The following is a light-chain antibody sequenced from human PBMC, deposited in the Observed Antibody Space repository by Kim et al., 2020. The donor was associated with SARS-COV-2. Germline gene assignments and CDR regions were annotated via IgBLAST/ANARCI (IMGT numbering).Light chain of an antibody. CDR1: SSNIGSNT. J-gene: IGLJ1*01. V-gene: IGLV1-44*01. CDR3: AAWDDSLNGLYV. CDR2: SNN. Sequence: QSVLNQLPSASGTPGQRVTISCSGSSSNIGSNTVNWYQQLPGTAPKLLIYSNNQRPSGVPDRFSGSKSGTSASLAISGLQSEDEADYYCAAWDDSLNGLYVFGTGTKVTVL.